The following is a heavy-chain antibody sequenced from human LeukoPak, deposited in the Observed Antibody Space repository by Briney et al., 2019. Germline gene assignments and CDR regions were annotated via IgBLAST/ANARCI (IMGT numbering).Heavy chain of an antibody. CDR2: AYYRSKWYN. D-gene: IGHD6-6*01. J-gene: IGHJ6*02. Sequence: SQTLSLTCAISGDSVSSNSAAWTWIRQSPSRGLEWLGRAYYRSKWYNDYAVSLESRITINPDTSKSQFSLQLNSVTPEDTAVYYCARDLEYSSSYYYYGMDVWGQGTTVTVSS. CDR3: ARDLEYSSSYYYYGMDV. V-gene: IGHV6-1*01. CDR1: GDSVSSNSAA.